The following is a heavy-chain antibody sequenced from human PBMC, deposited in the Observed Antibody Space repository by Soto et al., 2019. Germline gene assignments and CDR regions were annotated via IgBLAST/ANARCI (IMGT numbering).Heavy chain of an antibody. Sequence: PSETLSLTCTVSGGSISSSSYYWGWIRQPPGKGLEWIGSIYYSGSTYYNPSLESRVTISVDTSKNQFSLKLSSVTAADTAVYYCATTSVGSSSGVYYYYGMDVWGQGTTVTVSS. CDR2: IYYSGST. J-gene: IGHJ6*02. V-gene: IGHV4-39*01. D-gene: IGHD6-6*01. CDR3: ATTSVGSSSGVYYYYGMDV. CDR1: GGSISSSSYY.